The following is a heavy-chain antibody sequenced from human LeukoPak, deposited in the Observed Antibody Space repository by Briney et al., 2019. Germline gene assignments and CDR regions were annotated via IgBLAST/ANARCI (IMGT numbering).Heavy chain of an antibody. J-gene: IGHJ3*02. D-gene: IGHD3-10*01. Sequence: PGGSLRLSCATSGLTFRGYDKHWVRQAPGKGLEWVTFIRYDGSDKYYADSVKGRFTISRDNSKNTLYLQMNSLRAEDTAVYYCAKAHGYYYGSGSKAFDIWGQGTMVTVSS. CDR2: IRYDGSDK. CDR3: AKAHGYYYGSGSKAFDI. V-gene: IGHV3-30*02. CDR1: GLTFRGYD.